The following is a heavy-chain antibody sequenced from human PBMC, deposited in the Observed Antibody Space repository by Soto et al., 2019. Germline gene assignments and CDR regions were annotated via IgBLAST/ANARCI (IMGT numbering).Heavy chain of an antibody. CDR1: GFTFSSYA. V-gene: IGHV3-23*01. CDR2: ISGSGGST. Sequence: GGSLRLSCAASGFTFSSYAMSWVRQAPGKGLEWVSAISGSGGSTYYADSVKGRITISRDNSKNTLYLQMNSLRAEDTAVYYCASVGRGVVVVPAAIVAWFDPWGQGTLVTVSS. J-gene: IGHJ5*02. CDR3: ASVGRGVVVVPAAIVAWFDP. D-gene: IGHD2-2*01.